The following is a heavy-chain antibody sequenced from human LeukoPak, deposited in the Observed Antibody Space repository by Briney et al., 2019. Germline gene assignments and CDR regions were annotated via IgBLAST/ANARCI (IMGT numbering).Heavy chain of an antibody. CDR2: IYYSGST. CDR3: ARGPARGYCSSTSCYVFDY. V-gene: IGHV4-59*01. D-gene: IGHD2-2*01. Sequence: KPSETLSLTCAVYGGSFSGYYWSWIRQPPGKGLEWIGYIYYSGSTNYNPSLKSRVTISVDTSKNQFSLKLSSVTAADTAVYYCARGPARGYCSSTSCYVFDYWGQGSLVIVSS. J-gene: IGHJ4*02. CDR1: GGSFSGYY.